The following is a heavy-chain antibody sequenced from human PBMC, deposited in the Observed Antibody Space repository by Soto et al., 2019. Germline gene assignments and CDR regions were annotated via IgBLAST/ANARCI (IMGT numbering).Heavy chain of an antibody. Sequence: QVQLVQSGAEVKKPGSSVKVSCKASGGTFSSSAIIWVRQAPGQGLEWMGGIIPIFGTANYAQKFQGRVTITADESTSTAYMELSRLRSQDTAVYYCVRGGCSGGSCYNPAFDYWGQGTLVTVSS. CDR2: IIPIFGTA. CDR1: GGTFSSSA. D-gene: IGHD2-15*01. CDR3: VRGGCSGGSCYNPAFDY. J-gene: IGHJ4*02. V-gene: IGHV1-69*01.